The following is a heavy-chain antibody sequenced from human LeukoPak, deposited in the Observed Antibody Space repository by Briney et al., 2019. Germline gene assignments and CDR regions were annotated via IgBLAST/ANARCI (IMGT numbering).Heavy chain of an antibody. Sequence: GSLRLSCAASGFTLSDYVMSWVRQAPGKGPEWVSGISASGRDTYYSNSVKGRFTISRDNSMNTLSLQMNSLRDDDTALYLCAKSSPGQTIIDPWGQGTLVTVSS. CDR2: ISASGRDT. CDR3: AKSSPGQTIIDP. D-gene: IGHD6-6*01. V-gene: IGHV3-23*01. CDR1: GFTLSDYV. J-gene: IGHJ5*02.